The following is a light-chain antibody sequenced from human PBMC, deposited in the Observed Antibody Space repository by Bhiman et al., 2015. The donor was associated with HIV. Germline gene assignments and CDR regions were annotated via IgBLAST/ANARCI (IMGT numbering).Light chain of an antibody. CDR3: QAWDTSSEV. CDR2: QDN. J-gene: IGLJ1*01. Sequence: RITCSGDKLGDKYVCWYQQKPGQSPLLVIYQDNKRPSGIPGRFSGSNSGNTATLTISGTQAMDEADYYCQAWDTSSEVFGPGTKVTVL. CDR1: KLGDKY. V-gene: IGLV3-1*01.